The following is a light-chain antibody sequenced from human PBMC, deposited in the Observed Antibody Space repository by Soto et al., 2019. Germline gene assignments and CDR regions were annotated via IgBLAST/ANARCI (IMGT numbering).Light chain of an antibody. V-gene: IGLV2-8*01. CDR3: SSYAGSNNYV. CDR1: SSDVGGYQY. J-gene: IGLJ1*01. Sequence: QSVLTQPPSASGSPGQSVTISCTGTSSDVGGYQYVSWHQQYPGKAPKLMIYAVNKRPSGVPDRFSGSRSGNTASLTVSGLQAEDEADYYCSSYAGSNNYVFGTGTKVTVL. CDR2: AVN.